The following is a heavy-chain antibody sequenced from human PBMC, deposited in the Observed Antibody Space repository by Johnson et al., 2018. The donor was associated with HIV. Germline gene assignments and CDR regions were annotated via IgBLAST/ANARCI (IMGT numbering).Heavy chain of an antibody. J-gene: IGHJ3*02. CDR2: ISYDGSNK. V-gene: IGHV3-30*19. D-gene: IGHD6-13*01. CDR1: GFTFSSYG. CDR3: AKSSSAYAFDI. Sequence: QVQLVESGGGVVQPGGSLRLSCAASGFTFSSYGMHWVRQAPGKGLEWVAVISYDGSNKYYADSVKGRFTISRDNSKNTLYLQMNSLRAEDTAVYYCAKSSSAYAFDIWGQGTMVTVSS.